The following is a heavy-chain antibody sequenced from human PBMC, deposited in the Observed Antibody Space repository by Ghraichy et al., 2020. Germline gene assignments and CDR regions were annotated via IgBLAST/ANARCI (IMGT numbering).Heavy chain of an antibody. CDR3: TRSGIRGYYATDFDY. V-gene: IGHV3-49*03. D-gene: IGHD3-3*01. CDR1: GFTFGDYA. CDR2: IRSKAYGGTT. J-gene: IGHJ4*02. Sequence: GGSLRLSCTASGFTFGDYAMSWFRQAPGKGLEWVGFIRSKAYGGTTEYAASVKGRFTISRDDSKSIAYLQMNSLKTEDTAVYYCTRSGIRGYYATDFDYWGQGTLVTVSS.